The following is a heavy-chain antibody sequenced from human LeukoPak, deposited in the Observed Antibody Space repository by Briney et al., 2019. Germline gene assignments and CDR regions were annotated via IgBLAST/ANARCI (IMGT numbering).Heavy chain of an antibody. V-gene: IGHV1-8*03. J-gene: IGHJ6*03. CDR1: GYTFTSYD. CDR3: ASSSSSIAAQGYYYYYMDV. Sequence: ASVKVSCKASGYTFTSYDTNWVRQATGQGLEWMGWMNPNSGNTGYAQKFQGRVTITRNTSISTAYMELSSLRSEDTAVYYCASSSSSIAAQGYYYYYMDVWGKGTTVTVSS. CDR2: MNPNSGNT. D-gene: IGHD6-6*01.